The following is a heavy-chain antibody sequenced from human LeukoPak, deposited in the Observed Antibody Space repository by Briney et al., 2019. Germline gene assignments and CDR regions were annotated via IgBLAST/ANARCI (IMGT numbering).Heavy chain of an antibody. V-gene: IGHV4-61*01. D-gene: IGHD2-2*01. Sequence: SETLSLTCTVSGGSIRSSYYYWGWIRQPPGKGLEWIGYIYYSGSTNYNPSLKSRVTISVDTSKNQFSLKLSSVTAADTAVYYCARDRWAAPTAVPTYTPPYYYGMDVWGQGTTVTVSS. CDR3: ARDRWAAPTAVPTYTPPYYYGMDV. CDR2: IYYSGST. J-gene: IGHJ6*02. CDR1: GGSIRSSYYY.